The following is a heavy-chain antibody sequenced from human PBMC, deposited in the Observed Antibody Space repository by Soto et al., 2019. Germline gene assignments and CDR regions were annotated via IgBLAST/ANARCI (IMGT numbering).Heavy chain of an antibody. D-gene: IGHD2-2*01. J-gene: IGHJ4*02. CDR1: GFTFSRYG. V-gene: IGHV3-23*01. Sequence: GESLKISCAASGFTFSRYGMNWVRQAPGKGLEWVSAISGSGSTTYYADSVKGRFTISRDNSKHTLYLQMNSLRAEDSALYYCAKGQGEYQVLAKYYFDNWGQGTLVTVSS. CDR2: ISGSGSTT. CDR3: AKGQGEYQVLAKYYFDN.